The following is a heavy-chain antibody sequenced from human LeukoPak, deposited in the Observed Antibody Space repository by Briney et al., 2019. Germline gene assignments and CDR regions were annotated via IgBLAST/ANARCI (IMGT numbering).Heavy chain of an antibody. CDR2: IRSSSET. Sequence: GGSLRLSCAASGFIFSQYSMNWVRQAPGKGLEWVSHIRSSSETFYADSVKGRFTISGDNARNSLYLQMNNLRGEDTAIYYCARDAGNSGYGCDLWGQGTLVTVSS. D-gene: IGHD5-12*01. V-gene: IGHV3-48*01. CDR1: GFIFSQYS. J-gene: IGHJ5*02. CDR3: ARDAGNSGYGCDL.